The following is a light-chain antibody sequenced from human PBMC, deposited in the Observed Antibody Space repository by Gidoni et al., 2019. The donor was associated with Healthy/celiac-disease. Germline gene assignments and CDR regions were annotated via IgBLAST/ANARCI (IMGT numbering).Light chain of an antibody. CDR2: AAS. V-gene: IGKV1-8*01. CDR3: QQYYSYPFT. CDR1: QGISSY. Sequence: AIRMTLSPSSFSASTGDRVTTTCRASQGISSYLAWYQQKPGKAPKLLIYAASTLQSGVPSRFRCSGSGTDFTLTISCLQSEDFATYYCQQYYSYPFTFGPGTKVDIK. J-gene: IGKJ3*01.